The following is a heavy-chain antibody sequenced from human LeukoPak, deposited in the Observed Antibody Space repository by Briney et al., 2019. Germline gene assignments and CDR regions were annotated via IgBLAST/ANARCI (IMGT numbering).Heavy chain of an antibody. Sequence: GGSLRLSCAASGFTFSSYGMHWVRQAPGKGLEWVAVISYDGSNKYYADSVKGRFTISRDNSKNTLYLQMNSLRAEDTAVYYCARDQGAAAGPQLDSWGQGTLVTVSS. CDR3: ARDQGAAAGPQLDS. CDR1: GFTFSSYG. J-gene: IGHJ4*02. V-gene: IGHV3-30*03. CDR2: ISYDGSNK. D-gene: IGHD6-13*01.